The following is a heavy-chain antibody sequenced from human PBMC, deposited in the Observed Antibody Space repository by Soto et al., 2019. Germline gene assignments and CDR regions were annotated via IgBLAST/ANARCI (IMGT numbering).Heavy chain of an antibody. J-gene: IGHJ6*02. CDR3: ASAAREYYYYGMDV. CDR2: ISGSGGST. Sequence: EVQRLESGGGLVQPGGSLRLSCAASGFTFSSYAMSWVRQAPGKGLEWVSAISGSGGSTYYADSVKGRFTISRDNSKNTLYLQMNSLRAEDTAVYYCASAAREYYYYGMDVWGQGTTVTVSS. CDR1: GFTFSSYA. V-gene: IGHV3-23*01.